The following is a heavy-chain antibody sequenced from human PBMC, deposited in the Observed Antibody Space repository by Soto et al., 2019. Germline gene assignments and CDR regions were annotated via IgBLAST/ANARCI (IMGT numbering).Heavy chain of an antibody. V-gene: IGHV3-30-3*01. Sequence: LRLSCAASGSTFSSYAMHWVRQAPGKGLEWVAVISYDGSNKYYADSVKGRFTISRDNSKNTLYLQMNSLRAEDTAVYYCARETAGGYNFYLYFDYWGQGTLVTVSS. D-gene: IGHD6-25*01. CDR3: ARETAGGYNFYLYFDY. J-gene: IGHJ4*02. CDR1: GSTFSSYA. CDR2: ISYDGSNK.